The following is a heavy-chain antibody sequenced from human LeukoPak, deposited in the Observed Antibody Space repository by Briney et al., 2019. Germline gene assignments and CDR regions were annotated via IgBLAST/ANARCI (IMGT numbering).Heavy chain of an antibody. V-gene: IGHV1-18*01. D-gene: IGHD2-21*02. CDR1: GYTFTSYG. Sequence: ASVKVSCKASGYTFTSYGISWVRQAPGQGLEWMGWISAYNGNTNYAQKLQGRVTMTTDTSTSTAYMELRSLRSDGTAVYYCARSDIVVVTAIFDYWGQGTLVTVSS. J-gene: IGHJ4*02. CDR2: ISAYNGNT. CDR3: ARSDIVVVTAIFDY.